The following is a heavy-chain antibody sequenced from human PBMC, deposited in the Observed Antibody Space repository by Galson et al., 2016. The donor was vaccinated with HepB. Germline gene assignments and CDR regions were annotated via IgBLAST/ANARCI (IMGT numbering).Heavy chain of an antibody. D-gene: IGHD6-13*01. CDR1: SGSFSGFR. J-gene: IGHJ6*02. Sequence: TLSLTCNVSSGSFSGFRWSWIRQPPGKGLEWIGEINHSGDTNYNLSLKSRVTISVDTSKNQFSLNLRSVTAADTAVYYCARDGPAAFSSSSFYWGDYYYYGMDVWGQGTTVTVSS. CDR3: ARDGPAAFSSSSFYWGDYYYYGMDV. CDR2: INHSGDT. V-gene: IGHV4-34*01.